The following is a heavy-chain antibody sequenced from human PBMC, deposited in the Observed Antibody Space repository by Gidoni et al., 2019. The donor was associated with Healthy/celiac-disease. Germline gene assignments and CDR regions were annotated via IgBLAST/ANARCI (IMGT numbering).Heavy chain of an antibody. CDR2: IYYSGST. V-gene: IGHV4-59*01. CDR3: ARGELSSGSYFGLAFDI. CDR1: GGSISSYY. D-gene: IGHD1-26*01. Sequence: QVQLQESGPGLVKPSETLSLTCTVSGGSISSYYWSWIRQPPGKGLEWIGYIYYSGSTNYNPSLKSRVTISVDTSKNQFSLKLSSVTAADTAVYYCARGELSSGSYFGLAFDIWGQGTMVTVSS. J-gene: IGHJ3*02.